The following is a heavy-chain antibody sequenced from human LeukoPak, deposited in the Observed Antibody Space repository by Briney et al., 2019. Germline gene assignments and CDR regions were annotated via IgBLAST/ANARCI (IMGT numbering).Heavy chain of an antibody. Sequence: QSGGSLRLSCAASGFTFSNYWMTWVRQAPGKGLEWVANIKQDESEKYYVDSVKGRFTVSRDNSKNSVYLQMNSLRAEDTAMYYCATPVGGVWSFDYWGQGTPVTVSS. CDR2: IKQDESEK. CDR3: ATPVGGVWSFDY. J-gene: IGHJ4*02. V-gene: IGHV3-7*01. CDR1: GFTFSNYW. D-gene: IGHD2-15*01.